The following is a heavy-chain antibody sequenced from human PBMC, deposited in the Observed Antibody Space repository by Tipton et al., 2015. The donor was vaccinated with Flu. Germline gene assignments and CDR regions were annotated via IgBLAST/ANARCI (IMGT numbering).Heavy chain of an antibody. J-gene: IGHJ4*02. CDR2: ISGNGDIT. D-gene: IGHD2-21*01. Sequence: GSLRLSCAASGFTFSNYAMHWVRQAPGMGLEYVSAISGNGDITYYADSVKGRFTISRENSKNTLYLQMGSLRDEDMAVYYCARIAFTRSDGKYLDYWGRGTLVTVSS. CDR1: GFTFSNYA. V-gene: IGHV3-64*02. CDR3: ARIAFTRSDGKYLDY.